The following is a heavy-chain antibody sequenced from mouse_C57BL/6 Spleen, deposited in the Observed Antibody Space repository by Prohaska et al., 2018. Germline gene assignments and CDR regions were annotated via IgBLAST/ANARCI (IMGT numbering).Heavy chain of an antibody. CDR2: MNSHNGGT. D-gene: IGHD2-3*01. CDR3: ARGDDGYWFAY. V-gene: IGHV1-19*01. Sequence: HGNSLVWTGGMNSHNGGTSYNKKFKGKTTLTVDKSSRTAYMELNRLTCVESAVYDCARGDDGYWFAYWDQGTLVTVSA. J-gene: IGHJ3*01.